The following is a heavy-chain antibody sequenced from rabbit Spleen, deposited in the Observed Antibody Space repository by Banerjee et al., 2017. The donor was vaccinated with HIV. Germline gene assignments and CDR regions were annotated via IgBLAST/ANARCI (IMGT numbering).Heavy chain of an antibody. D-gene: IGHD8-1*01. V-gene: IGHV1S40*01. J-gene: IGHJ6*01. Sequence: LLEYGGDLDQPGASLTLTCTASGVSFSNYNFMCWVRQAPGKGLEWIACIDTGSRDFTYYATWAKGRFTISKTSSTTVTLQMTSLTAADTATYFCARDTGSSFSTYGMDLWGPGTLVTVS. CDR3: ARDTGSSFSTYGMDL. CDR2: IDTGSRDFT. CDR1: GVSFSNYNF.